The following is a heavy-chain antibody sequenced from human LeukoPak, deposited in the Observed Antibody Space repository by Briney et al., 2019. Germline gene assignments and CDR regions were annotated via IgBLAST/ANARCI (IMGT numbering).Heavy chain of an antibody. CDR1: GFSFSSYW. J-gene: IGHJ4*02. V-gene: IGHV3-23*01. D-gene: IGHD1-26*01. CDR3: ANTRDGASDY. Sequence: GGSLRLSCAVSGFSFSSYWMSWVRQAPGKGLEWVSAISGSGGSTYYADSVKGRFTISRGNSKNTLYLQMNSLRAEDTAVYYCANTRDGASDYWGQGTLVTVSS. CDR2: ISGSGGST.